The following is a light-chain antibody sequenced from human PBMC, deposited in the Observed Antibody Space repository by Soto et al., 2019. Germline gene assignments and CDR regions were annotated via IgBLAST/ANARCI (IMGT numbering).Light chain of an antibody. Sequence: GLTQSPGTLSLSPGERATLSCRASQSLSGNYLAWYQQKPGQAPRVLIYGASSRATGIPDRFSGSGSGTDFTLTISRLEPEDFAVYYCQQYGSSPRTFGQGTKVDIK. J-gene: IGKJ1*01. CDR2: GAS. CDR3: QQYGSSPRT. CDR1: QSLSGNY. V-gene: IGKV3-20*01.